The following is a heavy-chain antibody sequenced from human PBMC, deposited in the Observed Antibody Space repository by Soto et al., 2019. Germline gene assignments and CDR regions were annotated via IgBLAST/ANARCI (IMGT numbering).Heavy chain of an antibody. CDR3: ARFMGGYFDP. D-gene: IGHD3-10*01. J-gene: IGHJ5*02. Sequence: SVKVSCKASGGTFSSYAISWVRQAPGQGLEWMGGIIPIFGTANYAQKFQGRVTMSVDTSKNQFSLKLSSVTAADTAMYYCARFMGGYFDPWGQGTLVTVSS. CDR1: GGTFSSYA. V-gene: IGHV1-69*06. CDR2: IIPIFGTA.